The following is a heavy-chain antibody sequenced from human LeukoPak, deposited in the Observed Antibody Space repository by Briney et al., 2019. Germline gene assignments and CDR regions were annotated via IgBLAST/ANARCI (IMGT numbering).Heavy chain of an antibody. V-gene: IGHV4-38-2*01. CDR2: IYHSGST. D-gene: IGHD1-14*01. CDR3: ARLYINYYMDV. J-gene: IGHJ6*03. CDR1: GGSCSGYY. Sequence: SETLSLTCAVYGGSCSGYYWGWIRQPPGKGLEWIGSIYHSGSTYYNPSLKSRVTISVDTSKNQFSLKLSSVTAADTAVYYCARLYINYYMDVWGKGTTVTVSS.